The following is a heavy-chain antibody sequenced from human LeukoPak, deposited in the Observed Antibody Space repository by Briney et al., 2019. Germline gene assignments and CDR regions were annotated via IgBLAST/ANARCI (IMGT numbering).Heavy chain of an antibody. D-gene: IGHD3-10*01. J-gene: IGHJ4*02. CDR3: ARASGSSAVPFDY. V-gene: IGHV1-46*01. Sequence: AASVKVSCTASGYTFTSNYMHWVRQAPGQGLEWMGVIAPSSGTTSYAQKFQGRVTMTRDTSTSTLYMELSSLTSEDTAVYYCARASGSSAVPFDYWGQGTLVTVSS. CDR1: GYTFTSNY. CDR2: IAPSSGTT.